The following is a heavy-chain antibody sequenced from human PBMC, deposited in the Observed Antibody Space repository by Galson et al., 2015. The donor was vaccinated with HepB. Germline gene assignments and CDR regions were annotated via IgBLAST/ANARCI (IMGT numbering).Heavy chain of an antibody. V-gene: IGHV1-2*02. D-gene: IGHD2-8*02. CDR1: GYTFTGYY. CDR2: INPNSGGI. CDR3: AREGSTGEYFHH. J-gene: IGHJ1*01. Sequence: SVKVSCKASGYTFTGYYMHWVRQAPGQGLEWVGWINPNSGGINYAQNFQDRFTMTRDMSISTAYMELSSLRAEDTALYYCAREGSTGEYFHHWGQGTLVTVSS.